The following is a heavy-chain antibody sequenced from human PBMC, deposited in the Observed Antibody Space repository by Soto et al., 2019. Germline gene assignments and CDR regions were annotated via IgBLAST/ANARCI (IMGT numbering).Heavy chain of an antibody. D-gene: IGHD2-2*01. CDR3: ARVIPGAEAWFDP. CDR1: GFTFDDYA. Sequence: EVQLVESGGGLVQPGRSLRLSCAASGFTFDDYAMHWVRQAPGKGLEWVSVISWHSGNIAYADAVKGRFTISRDNAKNSLYLQMNSLRVDDTAVYYCARVIPGAEAWFDPWGQGTLVTVSS. CDR2: ISWHSGNI. V-gene: IGHV3-9*01. J-gene: IGHJ5*02.